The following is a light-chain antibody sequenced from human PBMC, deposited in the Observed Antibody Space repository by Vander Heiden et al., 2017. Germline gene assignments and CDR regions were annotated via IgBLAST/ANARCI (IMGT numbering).Light chain of an antibody. CDR2: AAS. CDR3: QQYDTHPVT. Sequence: EIQMTQSPSSLSASVGDRVTITCQASQGISNYLNWYQQKPGEAPKLLIYAASNLETGVPSRFSGSGSGTDFTLTISSLQPENIATYYCQQYDTHPVTFGGGTKVEIK. CDR1: QGISNY. J-gene: IGKJ4*01. V-gene: IGKV1-33*01.